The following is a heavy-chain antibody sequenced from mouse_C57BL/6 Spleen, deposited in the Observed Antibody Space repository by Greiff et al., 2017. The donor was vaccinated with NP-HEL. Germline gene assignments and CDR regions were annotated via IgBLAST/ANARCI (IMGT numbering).Heavy chain of an antibody. CDR2: IHPNSGST. CDR1: GYTFTSYW. V-gene: IGHV1-64*01. J-gene: IGHJ2*01. D-gene: IGHD2-4*01. Sequence: VQLQQPGAELVKPGASVKLSCKASGYTFTSYWMHWVKQRPGQGLEWIGMIHPNSGSTNYNEKFESKATLTVDKSTSTAYMQLSSLTSEDSAVYYCARGGYDYAFDYWGQGTTLTVSS. CDR3: ARGGYDYAFDY.